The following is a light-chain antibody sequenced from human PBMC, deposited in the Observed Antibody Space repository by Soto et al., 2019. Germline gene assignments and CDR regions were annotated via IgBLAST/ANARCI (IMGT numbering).Light chain of an antibody. J-gene: IGLJ1*01. V-gene: IGLV2-14*01. Sequence: QSVLTQPASVSGSPGQSITISCTGTSSDVGGYNHVSWYQHHPGKAPKRIIYEVTKRPSGFSNRFSGSKSGDTASLTISGLQAEDADYYYCRSHTASTTRIFGTGTKLTVL. CDR2: EVT. CDR1: SSDVGGYNH. CDR3: RSHTASTTRI.